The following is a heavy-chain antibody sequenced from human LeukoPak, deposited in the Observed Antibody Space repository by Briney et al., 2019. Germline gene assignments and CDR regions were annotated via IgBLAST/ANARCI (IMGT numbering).Heavy chain of an antibody. D-gene: IGHD2-2*02. V-gene: IGHV3-13*01. Sequence: GGSLRLSCAASGSSFSSYDMHWVRQATGKGLEWVSATGTAGDTYYPGSVKGRFTLSRENAKSSLYLQMNSLRAGDTAVYYCARGGYCSSTSCYKGDYYMDVWGKGTTVTVSS. CDR2: TGTAGDT. CDR1: GSSFSSYD. CDR3: ARGGYCSSTSCYKGDYYMDV. J-gene: IGHJ6*03.